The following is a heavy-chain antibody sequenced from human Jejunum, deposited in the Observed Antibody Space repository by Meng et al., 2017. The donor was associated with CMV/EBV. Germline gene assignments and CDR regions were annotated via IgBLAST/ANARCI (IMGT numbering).Heavy chain of an antibody. V-gene: IGHV1-2*02. Sequence: VHLVQSGAEVKKPGASVKVSCKASGYIFTDYYIHWVRQAPGQGLEWMGWINPNNGVTYYAQKFRGRVTMTRDTPISTAYLELSRLRSDDTAMYYCARDRDLNHGASFDYWGQETLVTVSS. CDR1: GYIFTDYY. J-gene: IGHJ4*02. CDR3: ARDRDLNHGASFDY. CDR2: INPNNGVT. D-gene: IGHD2-21*01.